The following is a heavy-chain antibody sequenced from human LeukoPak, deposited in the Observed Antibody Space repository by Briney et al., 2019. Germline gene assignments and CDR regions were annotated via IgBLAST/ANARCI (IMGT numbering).Heavy chain of an antibody. CDR3: AKDPGPRGAPYNGH. V-gene: IGHV3-23*01. D-gene: IGHD3-10*01. CDR2: ISAGGSST. J-gene: IGHJ4*02. CDR1: GFTFSSYA. Sequence: GGSLRLSCAASGFTFSSYAMSWVRQAPGKGLEWVSGISAGGSSTYYADSVKGRFTISRDNSKNTLHLQMNRLRAEDTAVYYCAKDPGPRGAPYNGHWGQGTLVTVSS.